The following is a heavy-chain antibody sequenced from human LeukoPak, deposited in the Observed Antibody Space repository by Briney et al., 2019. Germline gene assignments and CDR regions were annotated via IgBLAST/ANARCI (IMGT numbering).Heavy chain of an antibody. D-gene: IGHD3-10*01. V-gene: IGHV4-4*07. J-gene: IGHJ5*02. CDR2: IYTSGST. CDR3: ARDLRPYYGSGSYYDRLSWFDP. CDR1: GGSISSYY. Sequence: SETLSLTCTASGGSISSYYWSWIRQPAGKGLEWIGRIYTSGSTNYNPSLKSRVTMSVDTSKNQFSLKLSSVTAADTAVYYCARDLRPYYGSGSYYDRLSWFDPWGQGTLVTVSS.